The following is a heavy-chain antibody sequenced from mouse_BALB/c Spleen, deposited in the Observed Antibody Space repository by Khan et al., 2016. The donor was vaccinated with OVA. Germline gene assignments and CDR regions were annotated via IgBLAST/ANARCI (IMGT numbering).Heavy chain of an antibody. CDR2: INPSNGYT. Sequence: QVQLKQSGAELARPGASVKMSCKASGYTFTSYTIHWIKLRPGQGLEWIGFINPSNGYTSYNQKFKDKATLTADKSSTTVYMQLSSLTSDDSAVYNGVRDGAYHRNDGWFAYWGQGTLVTVSA. V-gene: IGHV1-4*01. J-gene: IGHJ3*01. CDR3: VRDGAYHRNDGWFAY. D-gene: IGHD2-14*01. CDR1: GYTFTSYT.